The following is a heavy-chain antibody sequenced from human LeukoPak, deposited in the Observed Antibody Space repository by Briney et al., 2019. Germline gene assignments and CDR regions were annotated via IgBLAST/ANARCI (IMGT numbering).Heavy chain of an antibody. J-gene: IGHJ5*02. CDR1: GYTFTGYY. CDR2: INAGNGNT. V-gene: IGHV1-3*01. Sequence: ASVKVSCKASGYTFTGYYMHWVRQAPGQRLEWMGWINAGNGNTKYSQKFQGRVTITRDTSASTAYMELSSLRSEDTAVYYCARDYGGSGWYEDWFDPWGQGTLVTASS. CDR3: ARDYGGSGWYEDWFDP. D-gene: IGHD6-19*01.